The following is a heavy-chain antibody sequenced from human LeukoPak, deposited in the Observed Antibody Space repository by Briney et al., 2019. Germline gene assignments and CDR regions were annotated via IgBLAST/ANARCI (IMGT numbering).Heavy chain of an antibody. J-gene: IGHJ1*01. D-gene: IGHD3-22*01. CDR2: ISSSGSTI. Sequence: PGGSLRLSCAASGFTFSSYEMNWVRQAPGKGLEWVSYISSSGSTIYYADSVKGRFTISRDNAKNSLYLQMNSLRAEDTAVYYCAQGAYYYDSSGYYYWYFQHWGQGTLVTVSS. CDR3: AQGAYYYDSSGYYYWYFQH. CDR1: GFTFSSYE. V-gene: IGHV3-48*03.